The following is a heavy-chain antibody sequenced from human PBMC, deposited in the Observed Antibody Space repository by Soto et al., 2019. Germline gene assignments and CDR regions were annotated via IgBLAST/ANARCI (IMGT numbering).Heavy chain of an antibody. CDR1: GYSFTSYW. J-gene: IGHJ6*02. Sequence: PGESLKISCKGSGYSFTSYWIGWVRQMPGKGLEWMGIIYPGDSDTRYSPSFQGQVTISADKSISTAYLQWSSLKASDTAMYYCARQSGGILTARTILSVNIDYYGMDVWGQGTTVTVSS. V-gene: IGHV5-51*01. CDR2: IYPGDSDT. CDR3: ARQSGGILTARTILSVNIDYYGMDV. D-gene: IGHD3-9*01.